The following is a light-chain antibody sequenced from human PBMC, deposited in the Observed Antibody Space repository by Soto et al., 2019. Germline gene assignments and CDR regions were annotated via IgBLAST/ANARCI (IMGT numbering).Light chain of an antibody. V-gene: IGLV4-69*01. CDR2: LNSDGSH. Sequence: QPVLTQSPSASASLGASVKLTCTLSSGHSSYAIAWHQQQPEKGPRYLMKLNSDGSHNKGDGIPDRFSGSSSGAERYLTISRLQSEDESDYYCQTWVTGIYVFGTGTKVTVL. CDR1: SGHSSYA. J-gene: IGLJ1*01. CDR3: QTWVTGIYV.